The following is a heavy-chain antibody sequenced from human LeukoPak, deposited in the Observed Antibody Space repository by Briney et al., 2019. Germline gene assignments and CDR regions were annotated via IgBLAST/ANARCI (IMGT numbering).Heavy chain of an antibody. CDR1: GYTFTSYD. Sequence: GASVKVSCKGSGYTFTSYDINWVGQATGQGGEWMGCMNPNSGNTGYAQRFQGRVTMTRNTSISTAYMELSSLRSEDTAVYYCARFFRQQLVLGYYYYGMDVWGQGTTVTVSS. CDR2: MNPNSGNT. D-gene: IGHD6-6*01. J-gene: IGHJ6*02. CDR3: ARFFRQQLVLGYYYYGMDV. V-gene: IGHV1-8*01.